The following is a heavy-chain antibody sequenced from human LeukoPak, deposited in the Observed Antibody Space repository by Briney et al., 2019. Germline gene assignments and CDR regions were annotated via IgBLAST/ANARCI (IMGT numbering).Heavy chain of an antibody. J-gene: IGHJ5*02. CDR1: GFTFSNYW. CDR2: INNDGGST. CDR3: ARGGTASFDP. D-gene: IGHD1-1*01. V-gene: IGHV3-74*03. Sequence: GGSLRLSCAASGFTFSNYWMHWVRQTPGKGLVWVSRINNDGGSTTYADSVKGRFTISRDNAKNTLYLQMSSLRAEDTAVHYCARGGTASFDPWGQGTLVTVSS.